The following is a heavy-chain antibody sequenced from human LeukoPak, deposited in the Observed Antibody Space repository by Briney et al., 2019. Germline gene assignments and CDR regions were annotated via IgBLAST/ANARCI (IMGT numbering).Heavy chain of an antibody. Sequence: GRSLRLTCAASGFTFSSYGMHWVRQAPGKGLEWVAVISYDGSNKYYADSVKGRFTISRDNSKNTLYLQMNSLRAEDTAVYYCAKVTHSSGWFEYFQHWGQGTLVTVSS. V-gene: IGHV3-30*18. CDR1: GFTFSSYG. CDR2: ISYDGSNK. J-gene: IGHJ1*01. D-gene: IGHD6-19*01. CDR3: AKVTHSSGWFEYFQH.